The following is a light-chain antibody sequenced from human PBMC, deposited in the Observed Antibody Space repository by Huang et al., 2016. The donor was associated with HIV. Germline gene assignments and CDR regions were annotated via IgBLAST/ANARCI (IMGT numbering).Light chain of an antibody. CDR2: GAS. Sequence: IVMTQSPATLSSSPVERATLSCRASQSISSNLAWYQQKPGQGPRFLIYGASTRSPGVPGMFGGSGSGTEFTLNISSLQSEDFAVYYCQQYNNRYTFGQGTKLVIK. V-gene: IGKV3-15*01. J-gene: IGKJ2*01. CDR3: QQYNNRYT. CDR1: QSISSN.